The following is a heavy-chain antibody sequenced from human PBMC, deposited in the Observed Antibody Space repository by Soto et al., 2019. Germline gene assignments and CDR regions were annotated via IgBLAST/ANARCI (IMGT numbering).Heavy chain of an antibody. D-gene: IGHD1-1*01. CDR3: GRDGTNTFRDWFDP. J-gene: IGHJ5*02. CDR2: IYATGTT. CDR1: GASISGFY. Sequence: SETLSLTCTVSGASISGFYWSWIRKSAGKGLEWIGRIYATGTTDYNPSLKSRVSMSVDTSKKQFSLKLMSVTAADTAVYYCGRDGTNTFRDWFDPWGQGISVTVSS. V-gene: IGHV4-4*07.